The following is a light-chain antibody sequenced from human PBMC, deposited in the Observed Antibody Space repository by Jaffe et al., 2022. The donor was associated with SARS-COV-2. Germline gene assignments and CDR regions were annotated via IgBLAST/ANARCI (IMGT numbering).Light chain of an antibody. CDR3: QQYGSSPWT. Sequence: EIVLTQSPGTLSLSPGERATLSCRASQSVSRNFLAWYQQQPGQAPRLLIYGASTRATGIPDRFSGSASGTDFTLTINGLEPEDFAVYYCQQYGSSPWTFGQGTKVEI. J-gene: IGKJ1*01. CDR1: QSVSRNF. V-gene: IGKV3-20*01. CDR2: GAS.